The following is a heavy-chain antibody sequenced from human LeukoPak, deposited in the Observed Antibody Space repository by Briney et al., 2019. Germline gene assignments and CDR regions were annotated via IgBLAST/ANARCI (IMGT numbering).Heavy chain of an antibody. Sequence: ASVKVSCKVSGYTLTELSMHWVRQAPGKGLEWMGGFDPEDGETIYAQKFQGRVTMTEDTSTDIAYMELSSLRSEDTAVYYCAALIRITMVRGVIDGLDIWGQGTMVTVSS. CDR2: FDPEDGET. V-gene: IGHV1-24*01. CDR1: GYTLTELS. CDR3: AALIRITMVRGVIDGLDI. D-gene: IGHD3-10*01. J-gene: IGHJ3*02.